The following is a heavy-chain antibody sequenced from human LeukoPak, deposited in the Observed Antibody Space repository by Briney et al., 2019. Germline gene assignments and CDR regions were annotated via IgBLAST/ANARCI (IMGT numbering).Heavy chain of an antibody. J-gene: IGHJ4*02. V-gene: IGHV3-21*01. CDR2: ISSSSSSI. D-gene: IGHD4-23*01. CDR3: ARDYGGSSPFDY. CDR1: GFTFSSYS. Sequence: PGGSLRLSCAASGFTFSSYSMNWVRQAPGKGLEWVSSISSSSSSIYYADSVKGRFTISRDNAKNSLYLHMNSLRAEDTAVYYCARDYGGSSPFDYWGQGTLVTVSS.